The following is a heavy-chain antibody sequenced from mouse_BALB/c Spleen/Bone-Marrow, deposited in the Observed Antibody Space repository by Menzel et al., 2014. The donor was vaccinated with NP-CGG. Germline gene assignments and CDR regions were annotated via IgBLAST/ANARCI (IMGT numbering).Heavy chain of an antibody. Sequence: VQLQQSGAELVKPGASIKLSCKASGYTFTSYYMYWVKQRPGQGLEWIGEINPSNGGTNFNEKFKSKATLTVDKSSTTAYMQLSSLTSEDSAVYYCTRTGNGNRGAWFAYWGQGTLVIVSA. CDR3: TRTGNGNRGAWFAY. J-gene: IGHJ3*01. CDR1: GYTFTSYY. V-gene: IGHV1S81*02. CDR2: INPSNGGT. D-gene: IGHD1-1*01.